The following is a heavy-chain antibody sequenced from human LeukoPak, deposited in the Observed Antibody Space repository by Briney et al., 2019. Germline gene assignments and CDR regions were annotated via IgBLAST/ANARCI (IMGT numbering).Heavy chain of an antibody. CDR1: GYTFTSYG. CDR2: ISAYNGNT. Sequence: GASVKVSCKASGYTFTSYGISWVRQPPGRGLEWMGWISAYNGNTNYAQKIQGRVTITRDTSASTAYMELSSLRSEDTAVYYCVAGYYAWGQGTLVTVSS. J-gene: IGHJ5*02. D-gene: IGHD3-9*01. V-gene: IGHV1-18*01. CDR3: VAGYYA.